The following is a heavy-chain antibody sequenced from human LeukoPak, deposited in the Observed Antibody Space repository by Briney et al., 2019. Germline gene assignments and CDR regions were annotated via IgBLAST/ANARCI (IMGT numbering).Heavy chain of an antibody. V-gene: IGHV4-30-2*01. CDR2: IYHSGST. J-gene: IGHJ4*02. Sequence: PSETLSLTCAVSGGSISSGGSSWSWIRQPPGKGLEWIGYIYHSGSTYYNPSLKSRVTISVDRSKNQFSLKLSSVTAADTAVYYCASLRFGESSYYFDYWGQGTLVTVSS. D-gene: IGHD3-10*01. CDR1: GGSISSGGSS. CDR3: ASLRFGESSYYFDY.